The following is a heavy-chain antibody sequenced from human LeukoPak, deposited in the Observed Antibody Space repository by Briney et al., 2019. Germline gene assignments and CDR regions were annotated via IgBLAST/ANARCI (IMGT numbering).Heavy chain of an antibody. CDR3: ARTTTVRGTYYMDV. CDR1: GGSISSYY. Sequence: SETLSLTCSVSGGSISSYYWSWIRQPPGRGLEWIGYIYYSGYTNYNPSLKSRVTISVDTSKNQFSLKLSSVTAADTAVYYCARTTTVRGTYYMDVWGKGTTVTISS. D-gene: IGHD3-10*01. CDR2: IYYSGYT. J-gene: IGHJ6*03. V-gene: IGHV4-59*01.